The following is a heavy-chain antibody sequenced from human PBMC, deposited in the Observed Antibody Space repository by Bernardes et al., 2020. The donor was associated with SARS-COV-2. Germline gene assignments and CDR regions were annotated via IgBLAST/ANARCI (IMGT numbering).Heavy chain of an antibody. J-gene: IGHJ4*02. CDR3: ATTPQYEYTRVFDF. V-gene: IGHV3-30*03. Sequence: GGSLRLSCAASGFTFSSYGMHWVRQVPGKGLEWVAVISYDGGEKFYADSVKGRFTISRDNSKNTLYLQMNSLRAEDTAVYYCATTPQYEYTRVFDFWGQGTLVTVSS. CDR2: ISYDGGEK. D-gene: IGHD2-15*01. CDR1: GFTFSSYG.